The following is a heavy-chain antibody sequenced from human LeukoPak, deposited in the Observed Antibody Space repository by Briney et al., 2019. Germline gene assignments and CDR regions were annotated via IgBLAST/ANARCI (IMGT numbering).Heavy chain of an antibody. D-gene: IGHD5-24*01. CDR1: GGSFSGYY. J-gene: IGHJ4*02. Sequence: SETLSLTCAVYGGSFSGYYWSWLRQPPGKGLEWIGEINHSGSTNYNPSLKSRVTISVDTSKNQFSLKLSSVTAADTAVYYCARHGYSIHVLEYWGQGTLVTVSS. V-gene: IGHV4-34*01. CDR3: ARHGYSIHVLEY. CDR2: INHSGST.